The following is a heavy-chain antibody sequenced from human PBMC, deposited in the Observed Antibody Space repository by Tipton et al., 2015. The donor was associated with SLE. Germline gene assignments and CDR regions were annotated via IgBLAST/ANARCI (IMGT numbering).Heavy chain of an antibody. D-gene: IGHD6-13*01. CDR2: IYTSGST. V-gene: IGHV4-61*09. Sequence: RFLTCTVSGGSISSGSYYWSWIRQPAGKGLEWIGYIYTSGSTNYNPSLKSRVTISVDTSKNQFSLKLSSVTAADTAVYYCARRIAAAGTAYNWFDPWGQGTLVTVSS. CDR1: GGSISSGSYY. J-gene: IGHJ5*02. CDR3: ARRIAAAGTAYNWFDP.